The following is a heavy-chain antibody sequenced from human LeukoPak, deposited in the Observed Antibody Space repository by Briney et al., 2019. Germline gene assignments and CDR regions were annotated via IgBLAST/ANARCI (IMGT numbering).Heavy chain of an antibody. CDR1: GYTFTGYY. V-gene: IGHV1-2*02. J-gene: IGHJ4*02. CDR3: ARGFIVGAAFDY. D-gene: IGHD1-26*01. CDR2: INPNSGGR. Sequence: GASVKVSCKASGYTFTGYYMHWVRQAPGQGRSWMGWINPNSGGRNYAQKFQGRVTMTRDTSISKAYMGLSRLRSDDTAVYYCARGFIVGAAFDYWGQGTLVTVSS.